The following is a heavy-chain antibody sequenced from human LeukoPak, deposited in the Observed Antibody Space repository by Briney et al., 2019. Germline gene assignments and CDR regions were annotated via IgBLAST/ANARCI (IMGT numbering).Heavy chain of an antibody. V-gene: IGHV4-61*01. D-gene: IGHD2-15*01. CDR1: GGPVSSGSYY. CDR2: IYYNGIT. Sequence: SETLSLTCTVSGGPVSSGSYYWSWIRQPPGKGLEWIGYIYYNGITNYKSSLKRRVTISIDTSKNQFSLKLSSVTAADTAVYYCARGSCSGGSCYHGLDYWGQGTLVTVSS. CDR3: ARGSCSGGSCYHGLDY. J-gene: IGHJ4*02.